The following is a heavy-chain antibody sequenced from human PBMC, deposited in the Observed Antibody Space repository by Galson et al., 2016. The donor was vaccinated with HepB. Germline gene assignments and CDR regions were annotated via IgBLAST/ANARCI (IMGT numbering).Heavy chain of an antibody. CDR3: AVVGDVSRD. J-gene: IGHJ4*02. D-gene: IGHD2-21*01. CDR2: IHRGGGT. Sequence: WVRQAPGKGLEWVSTIHRGGGTYYTYSVKGRFTIARDSSKNTLYLQMSSLKVEDTAVYYCAVVGDVSRDWGQGTLVTVSS. V-gene: IGHV3-66*01.